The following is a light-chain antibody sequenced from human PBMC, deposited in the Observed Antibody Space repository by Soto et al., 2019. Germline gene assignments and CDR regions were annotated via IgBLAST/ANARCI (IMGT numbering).Light chain of an antibody. CDR2: GAS. Sequence: DIQLTQSPSFLSASVGDRVTITCRASQGISTHLTWYQQKPGKAPKLLIYGASTLQSGVPSRFSGSGSGTEFTLTISSLQPEDFAAYFCQKLNSFPPTFGQGTKVEIQ. V-gene: IGKV1-9*01. CDR3: QKLNSFPPT. CDR1: QGISTH. J-gene: IGKJ1*01.